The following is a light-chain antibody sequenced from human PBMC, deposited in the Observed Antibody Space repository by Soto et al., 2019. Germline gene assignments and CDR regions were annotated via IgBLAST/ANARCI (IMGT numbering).Light chain of an antibody. CDR3: QQYLTSPKT. J-gene: IGKJ1*01. CDR1: QSVSNNY. Sequence: EIVLTQSPGTLSLSPGERATLSCRASQSVSNNYLAWYQQKPGQAPRLLIYAASSRATGIPDRFSGSGSGTDFTLTISRLEPEDFAVDYCQQYLTSPKTFGQGTKVDIK. V-gene: IGKV3-20*01. CDR2: AAS.